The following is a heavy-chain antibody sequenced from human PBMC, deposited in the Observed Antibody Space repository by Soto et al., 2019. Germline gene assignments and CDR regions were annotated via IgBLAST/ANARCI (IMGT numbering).Heavy chain of an antibody. CDR3: AKYQPMTQPRPYFDY. D-gene: IGHD3-22*01. V-gene: IGHV3-23*01. Sequence: EVQLLESGGDLIQPGGSLRLSCAASGLTFSSYAMSWVRQAPGKGLGWVSAISSSGGSTFYADSVKGRFTISRDNSRNTLYLQMNSLRAEDTAIYYCAKYQPMTQPRPYFDYWGQGTLVTVSS. J-gene: IGHJ4*02. CDR1: GLTFSSYA. CDR2: ISSSGGST.